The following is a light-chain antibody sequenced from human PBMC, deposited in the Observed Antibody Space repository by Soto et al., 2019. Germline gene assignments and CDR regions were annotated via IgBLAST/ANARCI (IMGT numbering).Light chain of an antibody. CDR2: DAS. CDR1: QSVSST. Sequence: TQSRSSLSGSGVERASLSCRASQSVSSTLAWYQQEAGQAPRLLMYDASNRATGIPVRFSGSGSGTDYTLTVSSLEPEDSAVYYCQQRSNLPWTFGQGTKVDI. J-gene: IGKJ1*01. V-gene: IGKV3-11*01. CDR3: QQRSNLPWT.